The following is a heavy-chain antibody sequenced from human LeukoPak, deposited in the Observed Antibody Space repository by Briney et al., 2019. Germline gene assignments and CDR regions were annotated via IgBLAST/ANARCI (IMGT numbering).Heavy chain of an antibody. CDR2: INHSGST. Sequence: PSETPSLTCTVSGGSISSSSYYWGWIRQPPGKGLEWIGEINHSGSTNYNPSLKSRVTISVDTSKNQFSLKLSSVTAADTAVYCCARESTSGYYYYGMDVWGQGTTVTVSS. CDR1: GGSISSSSYY. D-gene: IGHD3-10*01. J-gene: IGHJ6*02. V-gene: IGHV4-39*07. CDR3: ARESTSGYYYYGMDV.